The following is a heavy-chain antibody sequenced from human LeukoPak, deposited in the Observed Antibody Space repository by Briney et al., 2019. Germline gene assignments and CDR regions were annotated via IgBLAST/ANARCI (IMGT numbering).Heavy chain of an antibody. V-gene: IGHV3-21*01. Sequence: GGSLRLSCAASGFTFSSYSMNWVRQAPGKGLEWVSSISSSSSYIYYADSVKGRFTISRDNAKNSLYLQMNSLRAEDTAVYYCARGPNGPYSWNDGVPYWGQGTLVTVSS. CDR1: GFTFSSYS. J-gene: IGHJ4*02. CDR2: ISSSSSYI. D-gene: IGHD1-1*01. CDR3: ARGPNGPYSWNDGVPY.